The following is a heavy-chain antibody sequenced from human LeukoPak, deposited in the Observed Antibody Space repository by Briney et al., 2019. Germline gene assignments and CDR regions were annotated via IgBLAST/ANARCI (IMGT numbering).Heavy chain of an antibody. CDR3: ARDLALGFGGYYYYYYGMDV. CDR1: GYTFTGYY. Sequence: ASVKVSCKASGYTFTGYYMHWVRQAPGQELEWMGRINPNSGGTNYAQKFQGRVTMTRDTSISTAYMELSRLRSDDTAVYYCARDLALGFGGYYYYYYGMDVWGQGTTVTVSS. CDR2: INPNSGGT. D-gene: IGHD3-16*01. V-gene: IGHV1-2*06. J-gene: IGHJ6*02.